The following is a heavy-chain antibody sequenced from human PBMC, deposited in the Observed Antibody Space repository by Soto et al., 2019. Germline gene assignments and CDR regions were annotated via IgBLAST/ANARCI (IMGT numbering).Heavy chain of an antibody. D-gene: IGHD2-15*01. CDR1: GVTFSSYG. V-gene: IGHV3-30*18. CDR2: ISYDGSNK. CDR3: GKSLESKLPPNGMNA. J-gene: IGHJ6*02. Sequence: PWGCLELSCAASGVTFSSYGMHWVRQAPGKGLEWVAVISYDGSNKYYADSVKGRFTISRDNSKNTLYLQMNSLRAEDTAVYYCGKSLESKLPPNGMNAWG.